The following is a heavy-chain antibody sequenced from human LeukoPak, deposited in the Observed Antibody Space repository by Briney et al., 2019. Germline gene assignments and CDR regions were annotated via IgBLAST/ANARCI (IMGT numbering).Heavy chain of an antibody. Sequence: PSETLSLTCTVSGGSISSRSYYWGWIRQPPGKGLEWIGSIHYSGSTYYNPSLKSRVTVSADTPKNQFSLKLSSVTAADTAVYYCANTTSGYWDYWGQGTLVTVSS. V-gene: IGHV4-39*01. CDR1: GGSISSRSYY. CDR3: ANTTSGYWDY. D-gene: IGHD3-22*01. CDR2: IHYSGST. J-gene: IGHJ4*02.